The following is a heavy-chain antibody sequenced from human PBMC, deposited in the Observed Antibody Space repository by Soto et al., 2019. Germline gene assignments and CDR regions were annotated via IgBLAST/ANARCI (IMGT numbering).Heavy chain of an antibody. D-gene: IGHD6-13*01. CDR1: GFTLSNAW. CDR2: IKSKTDGGTA. J-gene: IGHJ4*02. Sequence: EVQLVESGGGLVKPGGSLRLSCAASGFTLSNAWMHWVRQTPGKGLEWVGRIKSKTDGGTADYAAPVKGRFTISRDDSQNTLFLQMNSLSTEDTAVYYCCTDQGDSSSWYHFDYWGQGTSVTVSS. V-gene: IGHV3-15*07. CDR3: CTDQGDSSSWYHFDY.